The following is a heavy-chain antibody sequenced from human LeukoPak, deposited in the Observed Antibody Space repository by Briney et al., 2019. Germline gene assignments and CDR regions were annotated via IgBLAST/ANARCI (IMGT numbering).Heavy chain of an antibody. CDR2: IIPILGIA. CDR3: ATAHTVTTLVY. V-gene: IGHV1-69*04. J-gene: IGHJ4*02. Sequence: SVKVSCKASGGTFNSYAISWVRQAPGQGLEWMGRIIPILGIANYAQKFQGRVTMTEDTSTDTAYMELSSLRSEDTAVYYCATAHTVTTLVYWGQGTLVTVSS. D-gene: IGHD4-17*01. CDR1: GGTFNSYA.